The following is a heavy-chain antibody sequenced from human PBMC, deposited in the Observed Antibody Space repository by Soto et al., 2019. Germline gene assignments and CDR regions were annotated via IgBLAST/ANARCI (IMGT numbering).Heavy chain of an antibody. J-gene: IGHJ4*02. CDR3: ARARYFYDSSGLDY. CDR2: INAGNGNT. Sequence: ASVKVSCKASGYTFTSYAMHWVRQAPGQSLEWMGWINAGNGNTKYSQKFQGRVTITRDTSASTAYMEVSSLRSEDTAVYYCARARYFYDSSGLDYWGQGTLVTVSS. D-gene: IGHD3-22*01. V-gene: IGHV1-3*01. CDR1: GYTFTSYA.